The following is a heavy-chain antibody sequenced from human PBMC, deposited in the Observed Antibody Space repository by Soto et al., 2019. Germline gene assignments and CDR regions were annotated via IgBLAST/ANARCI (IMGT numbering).Heavy chain of an antibody. V-gene: IGHV4-31*03. CDR1: GVSITSSGYY. J-gene: IGHJ4*02. CDR3: ARGGGSTKVDY. Sequence: QVQLQESGPGLVKPSQTLSLTCTVSGVSITSSGYYWSWIRQHPGEGLEWIGFTSNSGSTSYNPYLKIRVTISVDTSSNQFSLNLKSVTAADTAVYYCARGGGSTKVDYWGQGTLVTVSP. CDR2: TSNSGST. D-gene: IGHD2-2*01.